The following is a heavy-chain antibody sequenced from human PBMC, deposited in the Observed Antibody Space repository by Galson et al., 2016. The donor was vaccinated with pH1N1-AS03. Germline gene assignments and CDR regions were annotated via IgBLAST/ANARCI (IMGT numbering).Heavy chain of an antibody. J-gene: IGHJ4*02. D-gene: IGHD2-15*01. V-gene: IGHV4-59*08. CDR2: NHYTVNT. CDR1: GGAIDPQY. CDR3: ARLSSAVNFFDS. Sequence: ATLSLTCPVSGGAIDPQYWNWVRQSPGKGLEWIGYNHYTVNTKYHPSLKSRVSISADTSNNQFSLNLNSVTAADMAMYYCARLSSAVNFFDSWGQGTLVTVSS.